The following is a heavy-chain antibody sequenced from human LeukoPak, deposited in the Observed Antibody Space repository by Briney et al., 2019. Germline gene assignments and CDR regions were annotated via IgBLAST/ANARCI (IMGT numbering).Heavy chain of an antibody. V-gene: IGHV3-74*01. CDR3: VSFYETY. CDR1: GNSW. J-gene: IGHJ4*02. Sequence: GGSLRLSCAASGNSWMHWVRQAPGEGVVWVSHINSDGSWTSYADSVKGRFTISKDNAKNTVYLQMNSLRAEDTGVYYCVSFYETYWGRGTLVTVS. CDR2: INSDGSWT. D-gene: IGHD2/OR15-2a*01.